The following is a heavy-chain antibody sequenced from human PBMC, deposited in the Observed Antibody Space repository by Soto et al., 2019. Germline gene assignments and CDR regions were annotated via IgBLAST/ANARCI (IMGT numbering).Heavy chain of an antibody. CDR2: IYYSGST. CDR1: GGSISSSSYY. CDR3: ARLEMATIKDYYYGMDV. J-gene: IGHJ6*02. D-gene: IGHD5-12*01. V-gene: IGHV4-39*01. Sequence: LSLTCTVSGGSISSSSYYWGWFRQPPGKGLEWIGSIYYSGSTYYNPSLKSRVTISVDTSKNQFSLKLSSVTAADTAVYYCARLEMATIKDYYYGMDVWGQGTTVTVSS.